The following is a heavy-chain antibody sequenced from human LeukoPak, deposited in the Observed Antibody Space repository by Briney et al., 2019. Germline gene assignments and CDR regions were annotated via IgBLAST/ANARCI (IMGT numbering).Heavy chain of an antibody. CDR2: IDFRGGT. J-gene: IGHJ5*02. V-gene: IGHV4-59*01. Sequence: SETLSLTCSVSGDSISNSYWTWIRQPPGKRLEWIGYIDFRGGTNYNPSLGRRLSMSVAASKNQFSLRLRSVTAADTAVYYCARDSVYATNWFDPWGQGTLVTVSS. D-gene: IGHD2-15*01. CDR3: ARDSVYATNWFDP. CDR1: GDSISNSY.